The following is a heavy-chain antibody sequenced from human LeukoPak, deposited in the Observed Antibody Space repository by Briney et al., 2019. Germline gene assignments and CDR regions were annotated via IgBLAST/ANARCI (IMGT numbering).Heavy chain of an antibody. CDR2: INHSGTT. V-gene: IGHV4-34*01. CDR3: ARGLGTMFGGVIYYFDY. CDR1: GGSFSGYY. D-gene: IGHD3-16*02. J-gene: IGHJ4*02. Sequence: SETLSLTCAVYGGSFSGYYWSWLRQPPGRGLEGFGEINHSGTTNYHPSLKSRATISVDTSKNQFSLKLSAVTAADTAVYYCARGLGTMFGGVIYYFDYWGQGTLVTVSS.